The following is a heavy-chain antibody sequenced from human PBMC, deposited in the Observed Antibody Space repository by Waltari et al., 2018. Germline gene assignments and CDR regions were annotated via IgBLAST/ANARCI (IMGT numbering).Heavy chain of an antibody. D-gene: IGHD1-26*01. J-gene: IGHJ6*03. Sequence: QVQLVESGGGVVQPGGSLRLSCVTSGFSLTDYGLHWVRQAPGKGLEGVALLRCDGSLTYDADSVKGRFTVSSDSAERTVYLQMNTLSGEDTAVYYCAKQGGNYPKLFFYMDVWGKGTTVTVSS. CDR1: GFSLTDYG. CDR3: AKQGGNYPKLFFYMDV. CDR2: LRCDGSLT. V-gene: IGHV3-30*02.